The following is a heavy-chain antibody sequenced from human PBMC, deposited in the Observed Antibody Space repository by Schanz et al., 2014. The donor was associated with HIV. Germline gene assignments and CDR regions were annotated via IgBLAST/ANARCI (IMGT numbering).Heavy chain of an antibody. J-gene: IGHJ5*02. CDR2: ITGSGVST. D-gene: IGHD6-13*01. Sequence: VQLVESGGGVVQPGRSLRLSCTASGFTFGDYPMSWFRQAPGKGLDWVSGITGSGVSTYYADSVKGRFTISRDNSKNTLYLQMNSLRPEDTAVYYCAKDKSRHTYSSSSIFDPWGQGTLVTVSS. CDR3: AKDKSRHTYSSSSIFDP. V-gene: IGHV3-23*04. CDR1: GFTFGDYP.